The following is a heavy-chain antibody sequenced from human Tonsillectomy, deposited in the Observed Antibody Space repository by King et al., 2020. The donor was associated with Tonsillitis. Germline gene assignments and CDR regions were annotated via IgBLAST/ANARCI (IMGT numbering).Heavy chain of an antibody. V-gene: IGHV4-59*01. CDR3: ARDGLLWFGEGHAFDI. Sequence: VQLQESGPGLVKPSETLSLTCTVSGGSIRSYYWSWIRQPPGKGLEWIGYVYYSGSTNYNPSLKSRVTLSVDTSKNQFSLQLSSVTAADTAVYYCARDGLLWFGEGHAFDIWGQGTMVTVSS. D-gene: IGHD3-10*01. J-gene: IGHJ3*02. CDR2: VYYSGST. CDR1: GGSIRSYY.